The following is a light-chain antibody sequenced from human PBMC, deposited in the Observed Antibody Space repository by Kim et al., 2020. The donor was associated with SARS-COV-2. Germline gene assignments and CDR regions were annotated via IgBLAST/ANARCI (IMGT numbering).Light chain of an antibody. CDR1: TSNIGAGYD. CDR2: GNI. CDR3: QSYDSSLSGWV. V-gene: IGLV1-40*01. Sequence: RVTISCTGSTSNIGAGYDVHWYQHLPGTAPKLLIYGNINRPSGVPDRFSGSKSGTSASLAITGLQAEDEADYYCQSYDSSLSGWVFGGGTQLTVL. J-gene: IGLJ3*02.